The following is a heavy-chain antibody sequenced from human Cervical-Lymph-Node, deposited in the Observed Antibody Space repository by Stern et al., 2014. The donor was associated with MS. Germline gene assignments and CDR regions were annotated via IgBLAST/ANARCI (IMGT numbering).Heavy chain of an antibody. Sequence: VQLEESGPEVKRPGSSVKVSCQASGGTFGSSGISWVRQAPGQGLEWMGGIIPMFGTTDYLQKFQGRVTITADEGTNSAYMELRSLRSEDTAIYYCARNWNYGMDVWGQGTTVTVSS. CDR1: GGTFGSSG. J-gene: IGHJ6*02. D-gene: IGHD1-1*01. CDR2: IIPMFGTT. V-gene: IGHV1-69*01. CDR3: ARNWNYGMDV.